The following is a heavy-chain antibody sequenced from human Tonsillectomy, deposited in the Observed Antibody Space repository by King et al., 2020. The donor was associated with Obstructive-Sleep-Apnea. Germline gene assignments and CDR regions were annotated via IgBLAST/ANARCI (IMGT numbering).Heavy chain of an antibody. Sequence: QLVQSGAEVKKPGESLKSSFKGSGYSLTNYWIGWVRQVSGKGLEWIGIIYSGDSDTRYSPSFQGHVTISADKSISTAYLQWSSLKASDTAMYYCAIHYGSGSYYNPGGYFDYWGQGTLVTVSS. CDR2: IYSGDSDT. CDR3: AIHYGSGSYYNPGGYFDY. CDR1: GYSLTNYW. D-gene: IGHD3-10*01. J-gene: IGHJ4*02. V-gene: IGHV5-51*01.